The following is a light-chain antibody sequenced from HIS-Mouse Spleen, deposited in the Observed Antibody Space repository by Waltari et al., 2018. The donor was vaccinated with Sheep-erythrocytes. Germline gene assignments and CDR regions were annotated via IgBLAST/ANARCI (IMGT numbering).Light chain of an antibody. V-gene: IGLV2-11*01. CDR1: SSDGGGYNY. CDR2: DVS. J-gene: IGLJ1*01. CDR3: CSYAGSYNHV. Sequence: QSAPTQPRSVSGSPGQSVTISCTGTSSDGGGYNYVSWYQQHPGKAPKLMIYDVSKRPSGVPDRFSGSKSGNTASLTISGLQAEDEADYYCCSYAGSYNHVFATGTKVTVL.